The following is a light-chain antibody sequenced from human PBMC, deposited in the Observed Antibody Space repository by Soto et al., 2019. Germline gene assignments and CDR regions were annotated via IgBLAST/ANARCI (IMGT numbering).Light chain of an antibody. V-gene: IGKV1-9*01. Sequence: RVTVTCRASQGINSYLAWYQQKPGKAPKLLIYTASTLQSGVPSRFSGSGSGTEFTLTITSLQPEDFAAYYCQQLYSYPLTFGGGTKVDIK. CDR1: QGINSY. J-gene: IGKJ4*01. CDR2: TAS. CDR3: QQLYSYPLT.